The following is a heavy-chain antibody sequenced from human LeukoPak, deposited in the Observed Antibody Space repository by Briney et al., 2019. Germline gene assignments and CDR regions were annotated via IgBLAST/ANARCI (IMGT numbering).Heavy chain of an antibody. J-gene: IGHJ5*02. D-gene: IGHD1-26*01. V-gene: IGHV3-7*01. CDR1: GLTLSGYW. Sequence: GGSLRLSCAASGLTLSGYWMSWVRQAPGKGLEWVANIKQDGSEKYYVDSVRGRFTISRDNAKNSLYLQMNSLRAEDTAVYYCARESFLWEDPGGFDPWGQGTLVTVSS. CDR3: ARESFLWEDPGGFDP. CDR2: IKQDGSEK.